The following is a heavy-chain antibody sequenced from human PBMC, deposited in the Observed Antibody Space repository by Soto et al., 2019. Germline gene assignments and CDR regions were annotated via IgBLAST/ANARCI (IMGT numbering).Heavy chain of an antibody. CDR1: GDSISGYY. J-gene: IGHJ4*02. CDR3: ARALSSAAGLYFDF. CDR2: IHTTDGT. Sequence: SESLSLTCTVSGDSISGYYWSWIRQPAGKGMEWIGRIHTTDGTNYNPSLKSRVTMSIDTSNNQFSLKLSSLTAADTAVYYCARALSSAAGLYFDFWGQGTLVTVS. V-gene: IGHV4-4*07. D-gene: IGHD6-13*01.